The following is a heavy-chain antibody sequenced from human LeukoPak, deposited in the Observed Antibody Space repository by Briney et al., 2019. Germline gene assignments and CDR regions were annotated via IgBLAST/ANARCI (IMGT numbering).Heavy chain of an antibody. CDR1: GFIFGAYG. V-gene: IGHV3-30*02. D-gene: IGHD2-2*01. Sequence: GGSLRLSCAASGFIFGAYGMHWVRQAPGKGLEWVAFIRHDGGNENYADSMKGRITISRDNSTLYLQMNSLRAEDTAVYYCAAIVVVPAAIDYWGQGTLVTVSS. CDR2: IRHDGGNE. CDR3: AAIVVVPAAIDY. J-gene: IGHJ4*02.